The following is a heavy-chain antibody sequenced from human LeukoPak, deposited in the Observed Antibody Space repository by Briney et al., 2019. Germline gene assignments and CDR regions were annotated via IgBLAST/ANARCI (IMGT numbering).Heavy chain of an antibody. J-gene: IGHJ4*02. V-gene: IGHV3-30*02. CDR1: GFTFISYG. CDR2: IRYDGSNK. CDR3: AKISSGIAVAGEIDY. Sequence: GGSLRLSCAASGFTFISYGMHRVRQAPGKGLEWVAFIRYDGSNKYYADSVKGRFTISRDNSKNTLYLQMNSLRAEDTAVYYCAKISSGIAVAGEIDYWGQGTLVTVSS. D-gene: IGHD6-19*01.